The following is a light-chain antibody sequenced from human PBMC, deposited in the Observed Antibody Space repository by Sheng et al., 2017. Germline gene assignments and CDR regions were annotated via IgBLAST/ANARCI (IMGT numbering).Light chain of an antibody. CDR1: HSVTDFY. CDR3: QHFGSSSWT. J-gene: IGKJ1*01. V-gene: IGKV3-20*01. Sequence: EIVLTQSPGTLSLSPGERASLSCRASHSVTDFYLAWYQQKPGQSPRLLIYGVSSRATGIPDRFSGSLSGTDFILTISRLEPEDFAVYYCQHFGSSSWTFGQGTKVEIK. CDR2: GVS.